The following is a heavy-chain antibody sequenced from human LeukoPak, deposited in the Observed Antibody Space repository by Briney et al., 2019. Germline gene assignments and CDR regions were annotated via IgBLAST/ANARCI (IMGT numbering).Heavy chain of an antibody. Sequence: GGSLRLSCAASGFTFSSYGMHWVRQAPGKGLEWVAVISYDGSNKYYADSVKGRFTISRDNSKNTLYLQMNSLRAEDTAVYYCAKDREYSSSWTLHGMDVWGQGTTVTVSS. V-gene: IGHV3-30*18. D-gene: IGHD6-13*01. CDR1: GFTFSSYG. J-gene: IGHJ6*02. CDR3: AKDREYSSSWTLHGMDV. CDR2: ISYDGSNK.